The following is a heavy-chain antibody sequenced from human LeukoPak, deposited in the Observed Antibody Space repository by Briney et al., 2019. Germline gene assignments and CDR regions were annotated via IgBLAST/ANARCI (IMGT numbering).Heavy chain of an antibody. V-gene: IGHV4-59*08. Sequence: SETLSLTCTVSGGSISSYYWSWIRQPPGKGLEWIGYIYYSGSTNYNPSLKSRVTISVDTSKNQFSLKLSSVTAADTAVYYCARRGPVTTPYYYYYMDVWAKGTTVTVSS. D-gene: IGHD4-17*01. CDR3: ARRGPVTTPYYYYYMDV. J-gene: IGHJ6*03. CDR2: IYYSGST. CDR1: GGSISSYY.